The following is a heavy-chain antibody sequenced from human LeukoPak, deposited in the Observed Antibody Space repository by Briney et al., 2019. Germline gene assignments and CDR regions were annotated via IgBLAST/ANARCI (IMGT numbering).Heavy chain of an antibody. J-gene: IGHJ3*02. Sequence: SVKVSCKASGGTFSSYAISWVRQAPGQGLEWMGGIIPIFGTANYAQKFQGRVTITADESTSTAYMELSSLRSEDTAVYYCARGNYYDSSGPSDAFDIWGQGTMVTVSS. CDR3: ARGNYYDSSGPSDAFDI. CDR2: IIPIFGTA. V-gene: IGHV1-69*13. D-gene: IGHD3-22*01. CDR1: GGTFSSYA.